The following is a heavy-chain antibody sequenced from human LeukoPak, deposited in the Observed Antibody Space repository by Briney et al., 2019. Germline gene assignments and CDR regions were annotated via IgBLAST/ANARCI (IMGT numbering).Heavy chain of an antibody. D-gene: IGHD5-18*01. J-gene: IGHJ4*02. CDR3: AKDRSAYSYGFLGY. CDR1: GFTFTNSA. V-gene: IGHV3-23*01. Sequence: GGSLRLSCAASGFTFTNSAMNWVRQAPGKGLEWVSSISGSGGSSYFADSVKGRFTISRDNSKNTLYLQMNSLRAEDTAVYYCAKDRSAYSYGFLGYWGQGTLVTVSS. CDR2: ISGSGGSS.